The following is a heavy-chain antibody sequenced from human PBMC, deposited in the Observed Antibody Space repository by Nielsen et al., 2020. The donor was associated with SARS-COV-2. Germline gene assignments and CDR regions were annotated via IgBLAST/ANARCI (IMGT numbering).Heavy chain of an antibody. D-gene: IGHD6-19*01. V-gene: IGHV4-30-4*01. CDR1: GGSISSGDYY. CDR2: IYYSGST. CDR3: ARDIEVCSSGPLRWFDP. J-gene: IGHJ5*02. Sequence: LRLSCTVSGGSISSGDYYWSWIRQPPGKGLEWIGYIYYSGSTYYNPSLKSRVTMSVDTSKNQFSLKLSSVTAADTAVYYCARDIEVCSSGPLRWFDPWGQGTLVTVSS.